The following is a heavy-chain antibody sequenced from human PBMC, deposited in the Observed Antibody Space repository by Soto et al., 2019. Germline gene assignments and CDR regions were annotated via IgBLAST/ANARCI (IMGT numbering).Heavy chain of an antibody. D-gene: IGHD3-10*01. CDR1: GYTFTSYG. CDR3: ARKDYGSGSYPGYYYMDV. J-gene: IGHJ6*03. Sequence: ASVKVSCKASGYTFTSYGISWVRQAPGQGLEWMGWISAYNGNTNYAQKLQGRVTMTTDTSTSTAYMELRSLRSDDTAVYYCARKDYGSGSYPGYYYMDVWGKGTTVTVSS. V-gene: IGHV1-18*01. CDR2: ISAYNGNT.